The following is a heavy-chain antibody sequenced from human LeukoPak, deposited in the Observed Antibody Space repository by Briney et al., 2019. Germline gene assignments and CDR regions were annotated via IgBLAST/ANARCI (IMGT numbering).Heavy chain of an antibody. Sequence: GASVKVSCKASGGTFSSYAISWVRQAPGQGLEWMGGIIPIFGTANYAQKFQGRVTITTDESTSTAYMELSSLRSEDTAVYYCARGATTFGVVPDYWGQGTLVTVSS. D-gene: IGHD3-3*01. CDR3: ARGATTFGVVPDY. V-gene: IGHV1-69*05. CDR2: IIPIFGTA. J-gene: IGHJ4*02. CDR1: GGTFSSYA.